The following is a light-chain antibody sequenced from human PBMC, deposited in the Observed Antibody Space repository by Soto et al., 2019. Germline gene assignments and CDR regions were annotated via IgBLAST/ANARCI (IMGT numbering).Light chain of an antibody. CDR3: QHYGTSAL. CDR1: QGVSDSY. CDR2: AS. Sequence: EIVLTQCPGTLSLSPGERATLSCRASQGVSDSYLAWYQPKPGQAPRLLIYASSRATGIPDRFSGSGSGTDFTLTISRLEPEDFAVYYCQHYGTSALFGPGTKVDIK. J-gene: IGKJ3*01. V-gene: IGKV3-20*01.